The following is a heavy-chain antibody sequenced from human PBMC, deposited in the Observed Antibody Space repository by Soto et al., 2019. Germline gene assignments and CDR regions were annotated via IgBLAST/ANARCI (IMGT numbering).Heavy chain of an antibody. V-gene: IGHV4-30-4*01. CDR3: ARWWFGEFFDY. J-gene: IGHJ4*02. D-gene: IGHD3-10*01. Sequence: QVQLQESGPGLVKPSQTLSLTCTVSGGSISSCDYYWVWIRQPPRKGLEWIGFIYYNGSTYYNPSLKSVVTISIYTSKNQFSLKLNSVTAADTAVYYCARWWFGEFFDYWGQGTLVTVSS. CDR1: GGSISSCDYY. CDR2: IYYNGST.